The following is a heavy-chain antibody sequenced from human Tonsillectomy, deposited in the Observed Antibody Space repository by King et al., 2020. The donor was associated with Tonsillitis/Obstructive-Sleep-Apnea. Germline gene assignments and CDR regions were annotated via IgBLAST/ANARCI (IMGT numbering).Heavy chain of an antibody. CDR1: GGSISINSYY. CDR2: IGYSGST. D-gene: IGHD2-15*01. CDR3: ARRIGYCSGGRCYSLWFDP. J-gene: IGHJ5*02. V-gene: IGHV4-39*01. Sequence: QLQESGPVLVKPSETLSLTCTVSGGSISINSYYWVWRRQPPGKGLERIGRIGYSGSTYYNSSLKSRVTISVDTSKNQFSLKLSSVTAADTPVYYCARRIGYCSGGRCYSLWFDPWGQGTLVTVSS.